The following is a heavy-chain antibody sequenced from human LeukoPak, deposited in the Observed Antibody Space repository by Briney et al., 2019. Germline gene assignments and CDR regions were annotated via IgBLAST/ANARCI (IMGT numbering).Heavy chain of an antibody. CDR3: ARDLSGYCSSTSCYYGMDV. CDR1: GGSISSYY. J-gene: IGHJ6*04. D-gene: IGHD2-2*03. V-gene: IGHV4-59*01. Sequence: SETLSLTCTVSGGSISSYYWSWIRQPPGKGLEWIGYIYYSGSTNYNPSLKSRVTISVDTSKNQFSLKLSSVTAADTAVYYRARDLSGYCSSTSCYYGMDVWGKGTTVTVSS. CDR2: IYYSGST.